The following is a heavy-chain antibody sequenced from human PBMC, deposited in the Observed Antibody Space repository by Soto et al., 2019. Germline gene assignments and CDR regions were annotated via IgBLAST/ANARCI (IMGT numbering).Heavy chain of an antibody. CDR1: GGTFSSYA. V-gene: IGHV1-18*01. CDR2: ISAYIGTT. CDR3: ARDYPDIVGATYFDY. D-gene: IGHD1-26*01. Sequence: ASVKVSCKASGGTFSSYAISWVRQAPGQGLEWMGGISAYIGTTNYAQKFQGRVTMTTDTSTSTAYMELRSLRSDDTAVYYCARDYPDIVGATYFDYWGQGTLVTVSS. J-gene: IGHJ4*02.